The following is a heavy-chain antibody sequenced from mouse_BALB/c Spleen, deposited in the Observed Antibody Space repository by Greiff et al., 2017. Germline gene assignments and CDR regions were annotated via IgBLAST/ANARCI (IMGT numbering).Heavy chain of an antibody. CDR2: INPSSGYT. Sequence: QVQLKQSAAELARPGASVKMSCKASGYTFTSYTMHWVKQRPGQGLEWIGYINPSSGYTEYNQKFKDKTTLTADKSSSTAYMQLSSLTSEDSAVYYCARGGYYDGSRYYFDYWGQGTTLTVSS. CDR1: GYTFTSYT. J-gene: IGHJ2*01. CDR3: ARGGYYDGSRYYFDY. V-gene: IGHV1-4*02. D-gene: IGHD1-1*01.